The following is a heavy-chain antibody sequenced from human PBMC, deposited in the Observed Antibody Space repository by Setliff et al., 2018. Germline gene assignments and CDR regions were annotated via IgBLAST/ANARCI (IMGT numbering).Heavy chain of an antibody. CDR2: IGGRGIST. Sequence: PGGSLRLSCAASGFTFGDFAMTWVRQAPGKGLEWVSGIGGRGISTYYADSVKGRFIISRDNSENSLSLQMDNLRAEDTAVYYCARARGLGPGGYFDSWGQGTLVTVSS. J-gene: IGHJ4*02. V-gene: IGHV3-23*01. CDR1: GFTFGDFA. D-gene: IGHD3-10*01. CDR3: ARARGLGPGGYFDS.